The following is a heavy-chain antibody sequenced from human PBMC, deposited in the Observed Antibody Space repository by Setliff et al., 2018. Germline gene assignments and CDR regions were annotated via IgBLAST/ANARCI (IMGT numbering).Heavy chain of an antibody. CDR3: ARTGTYRYFDY. CDR2: IYHGGDT. J-gene: IGHJ4*02. V-gene: IGHV4-39*01. CDR1: GGSINSGVYY. Sequence: SETLSLTCTVSGGSINSGVYYWGWIRQPPGKGLEWIGRIYHGGDTYYNASLKSRLTISVDTSKNQFSLKLRSVTAADTAVYYCARTGTYRYFDYWGQGTVVTVSS. D-gene: IGHD1-1*01.